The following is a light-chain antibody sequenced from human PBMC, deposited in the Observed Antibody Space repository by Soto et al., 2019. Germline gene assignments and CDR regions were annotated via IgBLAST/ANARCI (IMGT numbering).Light chain of an antibody. J-gene: IGKJ1*01. CDR3: QQSYSIFLT. CDR1: QSITTY. Sequence: DIQMTQSPSSLSASVGDRVTITCRASQSITTYLNWYQHKPGKAPKLLIYAASNLQSGVPSRFSGSGSGKDFTLTISSLQPEDFATYYCQQSYSIFLTFGQGTKVEVK. V-gene: IGKV1-39*01. CDR2: AAS.